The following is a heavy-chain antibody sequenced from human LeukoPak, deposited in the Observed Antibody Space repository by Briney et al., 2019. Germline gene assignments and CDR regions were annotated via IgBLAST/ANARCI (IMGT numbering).Heavy chain of an antibody. V-gene: IGHV1-69*06. CDR3: ARDPGIAVAGS. D-gene: IGHD6-19*01. Sequence: ASVKVSCKASGGTFSSYDISWVRQAPGQGLEWMGGIMPIFGTANYAQKFQGRVTITADKSTSTAYMELSSLRSEDTAVYYCARDPGIAVAGSWGQGTLVTVSS. J-gene: IGHJ5*02. CDR2: IMPIFGTA. CDR1: GGTFSSYD.